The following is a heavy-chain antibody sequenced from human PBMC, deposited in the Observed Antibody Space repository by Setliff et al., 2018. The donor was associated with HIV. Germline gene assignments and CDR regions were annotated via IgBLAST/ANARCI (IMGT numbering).Heavy chain of an antibody. CDR3: ARDRYGDYAYFDY. J-gene: IGHJ4*02. CDR1: GGSISSDTFY. V-gene: IGHV4-61*09. D-gene: IGHD4-17*01. CDR2: VYARGNT. Sequence: SETLSLTCTVSGGSISSDTFYWSWIRQPAGMGLEWIGHVYARGNTNYNPSLKSRVTISVDTSKSQFSLKLSSVTAADTAVYYCARDRYGDYAYFDYWGQGTLVTVSS.